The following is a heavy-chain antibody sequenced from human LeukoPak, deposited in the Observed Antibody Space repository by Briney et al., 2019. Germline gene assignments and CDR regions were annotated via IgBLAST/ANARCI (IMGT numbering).Heavy chain of an antibody. CDR1: GFTFSSYA. Sequence: GGSLRLSCAASGFTFSSYAMTWVRRAPGKGLEWVGRIKSKTDGGTIDSAAPVKGRFTISRDDSKNTLYLQMNSLKIEDTAVYYCTTEGGTEYSSSWSDGGFDFWGQGTLVTVSS. CDR3: TTEGGTEYSSSWSDGGFDF. V-gene: IGHV3-15*01. J-gene: IGHJ4*02. D-gene: IGHD6-13*01. CDR2: IKSKTDGGTI.